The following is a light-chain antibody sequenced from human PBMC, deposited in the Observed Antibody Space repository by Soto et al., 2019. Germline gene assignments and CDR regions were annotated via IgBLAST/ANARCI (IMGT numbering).Light chain of an antibody. CDR1: SSDVGRYDL. J-gene: IGLJ1*01. CDR2: RVD. Sequence: QSVLTQPASVSGSRGQTITISCTGTSSDVGRYDLVSWYRKHPREAPKLSLNRVDKRPSRLSIRFSGSMSGNTASQTISGLQPEDEADDFCGSDANTTTLEYVFGTGTKVTGL. CDR3: GSDANTTTLEYV. V-gene: IGLV2-23*02.